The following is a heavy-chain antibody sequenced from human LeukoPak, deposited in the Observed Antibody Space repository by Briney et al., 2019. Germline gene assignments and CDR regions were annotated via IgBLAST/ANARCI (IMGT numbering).Heavy chain of an antibody. CDR3: AKVSGSYSGPIDF. V-gene: IGHV3-30*18. CDR2: ISNDGSNK. CDR1: GFTFSSYG. J-gene: IGHJ4*02. Sequence: TGGSLRLSCAASGFTFSSYGMHWVRQAPGKGLEWVAIISNDGSNKYYADSVKGRFTISRDNSKNTLYLQMNSLRAEDTAVYYCAKVSGSYSGPIDFWGQGTLVTVSS. D-gene: IGHD1-26*01.